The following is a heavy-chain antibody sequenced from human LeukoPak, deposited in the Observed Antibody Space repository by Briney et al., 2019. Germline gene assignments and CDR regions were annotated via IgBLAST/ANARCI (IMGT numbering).Heavy chain of an antibody. CDR1: GFTFSSYA. CDR2: ISYGGSNK. V-gene: IGHV3-30*18. J-gene: IGHJ4*02. CDR3: AKVAKGNIVVVTALDY. D-gene: IGHD2-21*02. Sequence: GGSLRLSCAASGFTFSSYAMHWVRQVPGKGLEWVAIISYGGSNKFYADSVKGRFTISRDNSKNTLYLQMNSLGPEDTAMYYCAKVAKGNIVVVTALDYWGQGTLVTVSS.